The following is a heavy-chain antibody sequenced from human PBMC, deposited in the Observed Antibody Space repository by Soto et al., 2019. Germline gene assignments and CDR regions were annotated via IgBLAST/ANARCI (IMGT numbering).Heavy chain of an antibody. CDR1: GVSISSNY. J-gene: IGHJ4*02. V-gene: IGHV4-59*01. CDR3: ARYRREAVAGYTLDN. D-gene: IGHD6-13*01. Sequence: SETLSLTCTVSGVSISSNYWTWIRQPPGKGLEWIGYVYNSGSTNYNPSLKSRVTISEDTSKSQFSLKVNSMTAADTAVYYCARYRREAVAGYTLDNWGQGILVNVS. CDR2: VYNSGST.